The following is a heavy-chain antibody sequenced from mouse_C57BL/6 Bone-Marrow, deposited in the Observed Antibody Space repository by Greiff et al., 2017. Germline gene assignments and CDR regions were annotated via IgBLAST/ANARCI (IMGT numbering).Heavy chain of an antibody. J-gene: IGHJ3*01. CDR3: AKDEVVYYGSSAWFDY. Sequence: QVQLQQSGAELVKPGASVKLSCKASGYTFTEYTIHWVKQRSGQGLEWIGWFYPGSGSIKYNEKFKDKATVTADKSSSTVYMELSRLTSEDSAVYFCAKDEVVYYGSSAWFDYWGQGTLVTVSA. CDR1: GYTFTEYT. CDR2: FYPGSGSI. D-gene: IGHD1-1*01. V-gene: IGHV1-62-2*01.